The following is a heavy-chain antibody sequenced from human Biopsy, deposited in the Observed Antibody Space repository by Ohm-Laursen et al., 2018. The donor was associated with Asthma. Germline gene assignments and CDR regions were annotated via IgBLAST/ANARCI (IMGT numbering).Heavy chain of an antibody. V-gene: IGHV3-30*03. Sequence: SLRLSCTAFGFRFPIYGMHWVRQGPGKGPEWVALISYDGRETGYVDSVKGRFTIPRDNFRNTVHLQMSSLRPEDSAVYYCTRDRFYNSVTSESFYYGVDVWGQGTTVTVSS. CDR3: TRDRFYNSVTSESFYYGVDV. D-gene: IGHD2-21*02. J-gene: IGHJ6*02. CDR2: ISYDGRET. CDR1: GFRFPIYG.